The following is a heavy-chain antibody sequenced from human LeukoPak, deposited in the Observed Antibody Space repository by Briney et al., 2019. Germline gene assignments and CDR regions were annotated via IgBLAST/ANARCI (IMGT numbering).Heavy chain of an antibody. Sequence: GGSLRLSCAASGFTFSNAWMSWVRQAPGKGLEWVSGINWNGGTTGYADSVKGRFTISRDNAKNSLYLQMNSLRAEDTALYYCATPGYSSGWTDYWGQGTLVTVSS. CDR2: INWNGGTT. J-gene: IGHJ4*02. CDR1: GFTFSNAW. CDR3: ATPGYSSGWTDY. D-gene: IGHD6-19*01. V-gene: IGHV3-20*04.